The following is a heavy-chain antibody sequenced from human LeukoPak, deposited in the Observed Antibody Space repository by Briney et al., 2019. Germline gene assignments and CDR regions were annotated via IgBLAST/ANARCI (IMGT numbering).Heavy chain of an antibody. D-gene: IGHD3-3*01. CDR1: GFTFSDYY. CDR2: ISSSGSTI. J-gene: IGHJ6*03. Sequence: GGSLRLSCAASGFTFSDYYMTWIRQAPGKGLEWVSYISSSGSTIYYADSVKGRFTISRDNAKKSLYLQMNSLRAEDTAVYYCAGDAADYDLTNHYYYYMDVWGKGTTVTVSS. CDR3: AGDAADYDLTNHYYYYMDV. V-gene: IGHV3-11*04.